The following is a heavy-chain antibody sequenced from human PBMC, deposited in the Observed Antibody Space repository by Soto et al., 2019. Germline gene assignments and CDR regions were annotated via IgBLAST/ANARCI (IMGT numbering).Heavy chain of an antibody. CDR2: ISSSNSYI. V-gene: IGHV3-21*01. Sequence: GGSLRLSCAASGFTFSSYSMNWVRQAPGKGLEWVSSISSSNSYIYYADSVKGRFTISRDNAKNSLYLQMNSLRAEDTAVYYCARDGDDYGDYVSYFDYWGQGTLVTVSS. J-gene: IGHJ4*02. D-gene: IGHD4-17*01. CDR3: ARDGDDYGDYVSYFDY. CDR1: GFTFSSYS.